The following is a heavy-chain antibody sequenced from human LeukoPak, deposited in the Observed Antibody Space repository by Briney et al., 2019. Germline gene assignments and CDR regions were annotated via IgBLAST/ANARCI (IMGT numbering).Heavy chain of an antibody. CDR3: ARGRTYYYDSNADYDALDI. D-gene: IGHD3-22*01. J-gene: IGHJ3*02. V-gene: IGHV4-34*01. Sequence: PSETLSLICAVYGGSFSGYYWSWIRQPPGKGLEWIGEINHGGSTNYNPSLKSRVTISVDTSKNQFSLKLGSVTAADTAVYYCARGRTYYYDSNADYDALDIWGQGTMVTVSS. CDR1: GGSFSGYY. CDR2: INHGGST.